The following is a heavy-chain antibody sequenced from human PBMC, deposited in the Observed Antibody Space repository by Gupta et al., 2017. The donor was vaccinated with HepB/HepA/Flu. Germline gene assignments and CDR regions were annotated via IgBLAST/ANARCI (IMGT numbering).Heavy chain of an antibody. J-gene: IGHJ5*01. CDR3: ARSANFQTTLTTWDGSWLEP. Sequence: GKGLEWMGIIYPGDSDTEYSPAFQGQVTISTDKSISTAYLQWSSLKASDTAIYYCARSANFQTTLTTWDGSWLEPWGQGTLVTVSS. D-gene: IGHD4-17*01. CDR2: IYPGDSDT. V-gene: IGHV5-51*01.